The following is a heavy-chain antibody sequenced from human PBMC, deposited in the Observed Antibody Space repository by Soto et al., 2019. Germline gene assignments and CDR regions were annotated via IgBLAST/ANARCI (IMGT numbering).Heavy chain of an antibody. Sequence: SETLSLTCAVNGGSFREYYWSWLRQPPGKGLGWIGEINQSGTTHYNPSLKRRINISIDTSKNQFSLNLTSVTAADTATYYCARDIITVIGGEIYYYFGMDVWGQGTTVTVSS. J-gene: IGHJ6*02. V-gene: IGHV4-34*01. CDR3: ARDIITVIGGEIYYYFGMDV. CDR2: INQSGTT. D-gene: IGHD3-10*01. CDR1: GGSFREYY.